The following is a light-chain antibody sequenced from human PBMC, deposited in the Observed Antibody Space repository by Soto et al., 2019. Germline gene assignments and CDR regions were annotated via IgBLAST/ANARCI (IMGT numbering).Light chain of an antibody. CDR1: QSISSW. J-gene: IGKJ1*01. Sequence: DSQMTQARSTLSASVGDRVTITCRASQSISSWLAWYQQTPGKAPKLLIYKASTLKSGVPSRFSGSGSGTEFTLTIRSLQPDDSATSSCQHYNSYSEAFGQGTKVDIK. CDR3: QHYNSYSEA. CDR2: KAS. V-gene: IGKV1-5*03.